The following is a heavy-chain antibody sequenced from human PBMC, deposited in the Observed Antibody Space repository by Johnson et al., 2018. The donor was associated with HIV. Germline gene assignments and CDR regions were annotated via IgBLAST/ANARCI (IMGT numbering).Heavy chain of an antibody. D-gene: IGHD3-22*01. V-gene: IGHV3-30*02. CDR2: IRYDGSTK. J-gene: IGHJ3*02. Sequence: QVQLVESGGGVVQPGRSLRLSCAASGYTFSSYAMHWVRQAPGKGLEWVAFIRYDGSTKYYADSVKGRFTISRDNSKNTLYLQMNSLRAEDTAVYYCAKDQYYYDSSGYSDAFDIWGQGTMVTVSS. CDR3: AKDQYYYDSSGYSDAFDI. CDR1: GYTFSSYA.